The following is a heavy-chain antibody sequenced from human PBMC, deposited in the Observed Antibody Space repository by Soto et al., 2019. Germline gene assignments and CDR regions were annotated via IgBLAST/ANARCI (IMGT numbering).Heavy chain of an antibody. J-gene: IGHJ3*02. D-gene: IGHD3-10*01. CDR3: ARDVAPGSRPLYIDAFDI. CDR2: IKRDGSER. Sequence: EVQLVESGGGLVQPGGSLRLSCAASGFTFSNYWMTWVRQAPGKGLEWVANIKRDGSERSYLDSVRGRFTVSRDNAKDSLFLQMDSLRAEDTALYYCARDVAPGSRPLYIDAFDIWGQGTMVTVSS. CDR1: GFTFSNYW. V-gene: IGHV3-7*05.